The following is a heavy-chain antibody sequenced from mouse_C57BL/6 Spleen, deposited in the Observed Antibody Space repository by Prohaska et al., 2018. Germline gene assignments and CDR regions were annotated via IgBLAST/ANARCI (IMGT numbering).Heavy chain of an antibody. V-gene: IGHV6-3*01. J-gene: IGHJ2*01. D-gene: IGHD1-3*01. CDR3: TAPAGSSDY. Sequence: EVKLEESGGGLVQPGGSMKLSCVASGFTFSNYWMNWVRQSPEKGLEWVAQIRLKSDNYGTHYAESVKGRFTISRDDSKSSVYLQMNNLRAEDTGIYYCTAPAGSSDYLGQGTTLTVSS. CDR1: GFTFSNYW. CDR2: IRLKSDNYGT.